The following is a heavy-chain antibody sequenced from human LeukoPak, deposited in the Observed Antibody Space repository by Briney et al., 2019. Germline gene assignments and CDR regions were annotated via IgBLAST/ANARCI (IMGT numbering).Heavy chain of an antibody. D-gene: IGHD3-10*01. CDR1: GFTFSNYW. CDR2: IKGDGGGP. CDR3: ARKPDYFGADY. V-gene: IGHV3-74*01. Sequence: GGTLRLSCAASGFTFSNYWMHWVRQVPGKGLVWVSRIKGDGGGPTYADSVKGRFTISRDNAKHTLYLQMNSLRAEDTAVYYCARKPDYFGADYWGQGTLVTV. J-gene: IGHJ4*02.